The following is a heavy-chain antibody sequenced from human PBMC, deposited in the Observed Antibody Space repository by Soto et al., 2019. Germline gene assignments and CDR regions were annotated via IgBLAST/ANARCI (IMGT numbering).Heavy chain of an antibody. CDR2: INVGNGNT. D-gene: IGHD3-10*02. CDR1: GYTFTIDE. Sequence: QAQLVQTGAEVKKPGASVKVSCKASGYTFTIDEIYWVRQAPGQKLEWMGWINVGNGNTKYSQKLHGRGTITRDTTANTAYRELRGLAFEDTAGYYCARNYSGRGVWGKGTTFTVAS. CDR3: ARNYSGRGV. J-gene: IGHJ6*04. V-gene: IGHV1-3*01.